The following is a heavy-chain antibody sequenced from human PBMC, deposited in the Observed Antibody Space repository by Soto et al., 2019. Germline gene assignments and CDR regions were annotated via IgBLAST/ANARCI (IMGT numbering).Heavy chain of an antibody. CDR3: ARWLEVLTTSDS. CDR2: ISTSGRDT. CDR1: GFNFSDYY. Sequence: GGSLRLSCAASGFNFSDYYMTWIRQAPGKGLEWISYISTSGRDTEYADSVKGRFLISRDNAKRSLYLQMNCLRVEDTAVYYCARWLEVLTTSDSWGQGTLVTVSS. J-gene: IGHJ4*02. V-gene: IGHV3-11*06. D-gene: IGHD3-22*01.